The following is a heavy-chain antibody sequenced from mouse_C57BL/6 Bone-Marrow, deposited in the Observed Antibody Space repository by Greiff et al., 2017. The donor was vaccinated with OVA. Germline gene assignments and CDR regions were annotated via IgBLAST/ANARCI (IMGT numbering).Heavy chain of an antibody. D-gene: IGHD1-1*01. V-gene: IGHV1-81*01. CDR1: GYTFTSYG. CDR3: ARSGYYYGSSYEGVDY. Sequence: VNLVESGAELARPGASVKLSCKASGYTFTSYGISWVKQRTGQGLEWIGEIYPRSGNTYYNEKFKGKATLTADKSSSTAYMELRSLTSEDSAVYFCARSGYYYGSSYEGVDYWGQGTTLTVSS. J-gene: IGHJ2*01. CDR2: IYPRSGNT.